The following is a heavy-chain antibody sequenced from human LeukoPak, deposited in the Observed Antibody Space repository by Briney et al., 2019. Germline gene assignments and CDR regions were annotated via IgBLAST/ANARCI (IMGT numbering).Heavy chain of an antibody. CDR2: ISGGGGST. J-gene: IGHJ6*02. CDR3: ARALGGSGWYSYYYGMDV. CDR1: GFTFSSYA. Sequence: PGGSLRLSCAASGFTFSSYAMNWVRQAPGKGLEWVSGISGGGGSTDYADSVKGRFTISRDNSKNTLYLQMNSLRAEDTAVYYCARALGGSGWYSYYYGMDVWGQGTTVTVSS. D-gene: IGHD6-19*01. V-gene: IGHV3-23*01.